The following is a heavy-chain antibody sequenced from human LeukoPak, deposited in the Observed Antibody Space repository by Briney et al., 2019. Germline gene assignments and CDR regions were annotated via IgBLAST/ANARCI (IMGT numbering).Heavy chain of an antibody. D-gene: IGHD1-26*01. V-gene: IGHV1-18*01. CDR3: ARGRGTGSYYLL. CDR2: ISAYNGNT. CDR1: GYTFTSYG. J-gene: IGHJ4*02. Sequence: ASVKASCKASGYTFTSYGISWVRQAPGQGLEWMGWISAYNGNTNYAQKLQGRVTMTTDTSASTAYMELSSLRSEDTAVYYCARGRGTGSYYLLWGQGTLVTVSS.